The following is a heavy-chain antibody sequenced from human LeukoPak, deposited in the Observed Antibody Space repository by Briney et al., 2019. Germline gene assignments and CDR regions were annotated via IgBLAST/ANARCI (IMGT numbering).Heavy chain of an antibody. V-gene: IGHV3-48*01. CDR3: ARNRHSSWSPLYYFDY. CDR1: GFTFSSSS. CDR2: ISTSGGTI. Sequence: GGSLRLSCAASGFTFSSSSMNWVRQAPEKGLEWVSYISTSGGTIYYADSVKGRFTISRDNAKNSLYLQMNSLRAEDTAVYYCARNRHSSWSPLYYFDYWGQGTLVTVSS. D-gene: IGHD6-13*01. J-gene: IGHJ4*02.